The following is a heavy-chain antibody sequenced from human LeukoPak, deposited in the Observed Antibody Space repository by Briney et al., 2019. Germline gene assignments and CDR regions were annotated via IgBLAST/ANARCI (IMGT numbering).Heavy chain of an antibody. D-gene: IGHD5-24*01. CDR3: ARDYKYAFDN. CDR1: GFTFSDYS. Sequence: GGSLRLSCAASGFTFSDYSMNWVRQAPGEGLEWISYIGIDSGNTNYADSVKGRFTISGDKAKNSLYLQMNSLRVEDTAVYYCARDYKYAFDNWGQGTLVTLSS. CDR2: IGIDSGNT. V-gene: IGHV3-48*01. J-gene: IGHJ4*02.